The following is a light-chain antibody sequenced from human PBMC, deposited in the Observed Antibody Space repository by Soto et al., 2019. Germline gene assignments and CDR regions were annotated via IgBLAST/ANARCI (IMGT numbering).Light chain of an antibody. CDR2: RAS. CDR1: QNVLNNY. Sequence: EIGLTQSPGTLSLSPGDRATLSCRASQNVLNNYLSWYQQKLGQAPRLLNYRASNRATGIPDRFSGSGSGTDFTLAISRLEPEDFAVYFGQQFGTSPFTFGPGTKVEIK. V-gene: IGKV3-20*01. CDR3: QQFGTSPFT. J-gene: IGKJ3*01.